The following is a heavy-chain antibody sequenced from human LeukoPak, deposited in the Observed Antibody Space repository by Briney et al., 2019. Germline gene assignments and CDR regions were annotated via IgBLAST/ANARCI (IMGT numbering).Heavy chain of an antibody. CDR3: ARRSPQCWGGDCYFDY. CDR2: IYYSGST. J-gene: IGHJ4*02. Sequence: PSETLSLTCTVSGGSISNSSDYWGWIRQPPGKGLEWIGSIYYSGSTYYNPSLKSRVTISVDTSKNQFSLKLSSVSAADTAVYYCARRSPQCWGGDCYFDYRGQGTLVTVSS. CDR1: GGSISNSSDY. D-gene: IGHD2-21*02. V-gene: IGHV4-39*01.